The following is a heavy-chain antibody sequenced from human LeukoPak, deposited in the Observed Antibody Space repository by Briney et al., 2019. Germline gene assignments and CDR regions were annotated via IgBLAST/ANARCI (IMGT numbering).Heavy chain of an antibody. V-gene: IGHV1-2*02. D-gene: IGHD1-14*01. J-gene: IGHJ4*02. CDR2: INPNSGST. Sequence: ASVKVSCKASGYTFTGYYMHWVRQAPGQGLEWMGWINPNSGSTNYAQKFQGRVTMTRDTSISTAYMELSRLRSDDTAVYYCARGRWNHPCDYWGQGTLVTVSS. CDR3: ARGRWNHPCDY. CDR1: GYTFTGYY.